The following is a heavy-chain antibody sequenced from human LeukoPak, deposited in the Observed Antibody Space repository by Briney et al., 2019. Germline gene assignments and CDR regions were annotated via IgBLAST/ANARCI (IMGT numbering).Heavy chain of an antibody. J-gene: IGHJ4*02. Sequence: PGGSLRLSCAASGFTFSDYYMSWIRQAGGRGLEWVSYICDSGRTIYYVDSVKGRFTISRDNAKNSVYLQMNNLGAEDTAVYYCARDRLGDYDHSGYYDKWGQGTLVTVSS. CDR1: GFTFSDYY. CDR3: ARDRLGDYDHSGYYDK. D-gene: IGHD3-22*01. CDR2: ICDSGRTI. V-gene: IGHV3-11*01.